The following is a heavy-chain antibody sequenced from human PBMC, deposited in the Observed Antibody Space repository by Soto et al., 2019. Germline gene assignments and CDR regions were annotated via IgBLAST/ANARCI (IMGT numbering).Heavy chain of an antibody. J-gene: IGHJ6*02. Sequence: GESLKISCKGSGYSFTSYWIGWVRQMPGKGLEWMGIIYPGDSDTRYSPSSQGQVTISADKSISTAYLQWSSLKASDTAMYYCASLSYDFWSGYGYGMDVWGQGTTVTVSS. CDR3: ASLSYDFWSGYGYGMDV. CDR2: IYPGDSDT. D-gene: IGHD3-3*01. CDR1: GYSFTSYW. V-gene: IGHV5-51*01.